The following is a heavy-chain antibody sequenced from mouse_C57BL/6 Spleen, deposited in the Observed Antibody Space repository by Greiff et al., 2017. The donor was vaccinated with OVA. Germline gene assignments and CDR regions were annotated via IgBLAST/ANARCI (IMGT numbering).Heavy chain of an antibody. D-gene: IGHD1-1*01. CDR3: ARGDYYYGSSYHYAMDY. J-gene: IGHJ4*01. Sequence: VQLQQPGAELVKPGASVKMSCKASGYTFTSYWITWVKQRLGQGLEWIGDIYPGSGSTNYNEKFKSKATLTVDTSSSTAYMQLSSLTSEDSAVYYCARGDYYYGSSYHYAMDYWGQGTSVTVSA. CDR1: GYTFTSYW. CDR2: IYPGSGST. V-gene: IGHV1-55*01.